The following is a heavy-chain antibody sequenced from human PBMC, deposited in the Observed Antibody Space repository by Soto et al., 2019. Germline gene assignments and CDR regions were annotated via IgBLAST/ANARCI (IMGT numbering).Heavy chain of an antibody. CDR2: INPSGGST. Sequence: ASVNLSCKASGYTFTSYYMHWVRQAPGQGLEWMGIINPSGGSTSYAQKFQGRVTMTRDTSTSTVYMELSSLRSEDTAVYYCARTVRKGTIFGVVITLDYYYMDVWGKGTTVTVSS. J-gene: IGHJ6*03. V-gene: IGHV1-46*03. CDR1: GYTFTSYY. D-gene: IGHD3-3*01. CDR3: ARTVRKGTIFGVVITLDYYYMDV.